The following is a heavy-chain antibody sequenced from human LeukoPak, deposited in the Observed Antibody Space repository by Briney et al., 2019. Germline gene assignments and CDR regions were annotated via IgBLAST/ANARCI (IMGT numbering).Heavy chain of an antibody. J-gene: IGHJ4*02. CDR2: ISGSGGST. CDR3: AKDLRSSGWYYFDY. D-gene: IGHD6-19*01. V-gene: IGHV3-23*01. Sequence: GGSLRLSCAASGFTFSSYAMSWVRQAPGKGLEWVSAISGSGGSTYYADSVMGRFTISRDNSKNTLYLQMNSLRAEDTAVYYCAKDLRSSGWYYFDYWGQGTLVTVSS. CDR1: GFTFSSYA.